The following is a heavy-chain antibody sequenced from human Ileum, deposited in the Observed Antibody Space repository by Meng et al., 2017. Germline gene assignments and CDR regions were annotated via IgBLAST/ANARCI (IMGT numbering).Heavy chain of an antibody. J-gene: IGHJ5*02. CDR2: IYYSGST. D-gene: IGHD3-3*01. V-gene: IGHV4-30-4*01. Sequence: QVQLQESGPGLVKPSQTLSLTCTVFGGSISSGDYYWSWIRQPPGKGLEWIGYIYYSGSTYYSPSLKSRVTISVDTSKNQFSLKLSSVTAADTAVYYCARENTIFGVVWGSWFDPWGQGTLVTVSS. CDR1: GGSISSGDYY. CDR3: ARENTIFGVVWGSWFDP.